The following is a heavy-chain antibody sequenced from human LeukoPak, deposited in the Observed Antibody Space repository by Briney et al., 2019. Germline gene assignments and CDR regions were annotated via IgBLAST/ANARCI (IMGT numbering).Heavy chain of an antibody. J-gene: IGHJ4*02. V-gene: IGHV1-2*02. CDR3: ARGGGHYDILTGYYKWYFDY. CDR1: GYTFTGYY. CDR2: INPNSGGT. D-gene: IGHD3-9*01. Sequence: ASVKVSCKASGYTFTGYYMHWVRQAPGQGLEWMGWINPNSGGTNYAQKFQGRVTMTRDTSISTAYMELSRLRSDDTAVYYCARGGGHYDILTGYYKWYFDYWGQGTLVTVSS.